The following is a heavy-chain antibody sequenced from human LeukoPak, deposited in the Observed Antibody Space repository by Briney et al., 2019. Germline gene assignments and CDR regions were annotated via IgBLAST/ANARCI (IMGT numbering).Heavy chain of an antibody. CDR1: GFTFSDYY. Sequence: AGGSLRLSCAASGFTFSDYYMSWIRQAPGKGLEWGSYISSSGSTIYYADSVKVRFTISRDNAKNSLYLQMNSLRAEDTAVYYCARDRGEVLIDYWGQGTLVTVSS. CDR3: ARDRGEVLIDY. CDR2: ISSSGSTI. D-gene: IGHD3-10*01. V-gene: IGHV3-11*04. J-gene: IGHJ4*02.